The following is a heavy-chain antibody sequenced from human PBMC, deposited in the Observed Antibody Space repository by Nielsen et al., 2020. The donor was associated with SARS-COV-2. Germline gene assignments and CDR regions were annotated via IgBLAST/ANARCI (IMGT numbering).Heavy chain of an antibody. CDR1: GFTVSSNY. J-gene: IGHJ3*02. Sequence: GESLKISCAASGFTVSSNYMSWVRQAPGKGLEWVSVIYSGGSTYYADSVKGRFTISRDNSKNTLYLQMNSLRAEDTAVYYCARPYYYDSSGSDAFDIWGQGTMVTVSS. V-gene: IGHV3-53*01. CDR3: ARPYYYDSSGSDAFDI. CDR2: IYSGGST. D-gene: IGHD3-22*01.